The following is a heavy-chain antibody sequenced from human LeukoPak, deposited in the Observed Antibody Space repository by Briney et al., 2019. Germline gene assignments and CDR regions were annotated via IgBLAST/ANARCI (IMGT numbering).Heavy chain of an antibody. J-gene: IGHJ6*03. Sequence: PGRSLRLSCAASGFTFSNYAMHWVRQAPGKGLEYVSAISSNGGSTYYANSMKGRFTLSRDNSKNTLYLQMGSLRAEDMAVYYCARGPRVTSYYYFYYMDVWGKGTTVTISS. V-gene: IGHV3-64*01. CDR2: ISSNGGST. CDR3: ARGPRVTSYYYFYYMDV. CDR1: GFTFSNYA. D-gene: IGHD4-17*01.